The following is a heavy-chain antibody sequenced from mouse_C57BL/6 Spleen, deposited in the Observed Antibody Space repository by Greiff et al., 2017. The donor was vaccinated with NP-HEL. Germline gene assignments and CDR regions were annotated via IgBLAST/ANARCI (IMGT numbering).Heavy chain of an antibody. Sequence: VQLQESGAELARPGASVKLSCKASGYTFTSYGISWVKQRTGQGLEWIGEIYPRSGNTYYNEKFKGKATLTADKSSSTAYMELRSLTSEDSAVYFCAPSYDPYYAMDYWGQGTSVTVSS. CDR2: IYPRSGNT. CDR1: GYTFTSYG. V-gene: IGHV1-81*01. CDR3: APSYDPYYAMDY. J-gene: IGHJ4*01. D-gene: IGHD2-12*01.